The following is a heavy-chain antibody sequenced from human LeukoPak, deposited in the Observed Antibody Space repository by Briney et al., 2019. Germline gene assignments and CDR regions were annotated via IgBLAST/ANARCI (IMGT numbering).Heavy chain of an antibody. V-gene: IGHV4-34*01. D-gene: IGHD2-2*01. CDR1: GGSFSGYY. J-gene: IGHJ5*02. CDR3: AREESSGYCSSTSCYSSRWFDP. Sequence: SETLSLTCAVYGGSFSGYYWSWIRQPPGKGLEWIGEINHSGSTNYNPSLKSRVTISVDTSKNQFSLKLSSVTAADTAVYYCAREESSGYCSSTSCYSSRWFDPWGQGTLVTVSS. CDR2: INHSGST.